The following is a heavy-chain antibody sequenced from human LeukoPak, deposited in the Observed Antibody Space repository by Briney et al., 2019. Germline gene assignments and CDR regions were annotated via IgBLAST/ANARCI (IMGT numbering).Heavy chain of an antibody. CDR1: GGSISSGGYY. V-gene: IGHV4-31*03. D-gene: IGHD6-19*01. Sequence: SETLSLTCTVSGGSISSGGYYWSWIRQHPGKGLEWIGYIYYSGSTYYNPSLKSRVTISVDTSKNQFSLKLSSVTAADTAVYYWSKDGGKAVAGTAAFDILGQRTKVNGSS. CDR3: SKDGGKAVAGTAAFDI. J-gene: IGHJ3*02. CDR2: IYYSGST.